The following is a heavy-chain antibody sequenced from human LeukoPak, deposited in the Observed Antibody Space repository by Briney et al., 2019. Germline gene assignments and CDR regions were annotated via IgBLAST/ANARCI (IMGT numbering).Heavy chain of an antibody. Sequence: GGSLRLSCAASGFTFSSYGMHWVRQAPGKGLEWVAVISYDGSNKYYADSVKGRFTISRDNSKNTLYLQMNSLRAEDTAVYYCANSDPRYGDYFDYWGQGTPVTVSS. V-gene: IGHV3-30*18. CDR2: ISYDGSNK. J-gene: IGHJ4*02. CDR3: ANSDPRYGDYFDY. CDR1: GFTFSSYG. D-gene: IGHD4-17*01.